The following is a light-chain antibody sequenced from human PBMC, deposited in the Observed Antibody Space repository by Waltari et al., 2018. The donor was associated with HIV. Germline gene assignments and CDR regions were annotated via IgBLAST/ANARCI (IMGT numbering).Light chain of an antibody. CDR3: CSYAGRYLRV. CDR2: DVN. Sequence: QSALTQPRSVSGAPGQSVTISCTGTSSDVGAYNYVPWFQQHPGKAPKFMIYDVNKRPSGVPDRFSGSKSGNTASLTISGLQAEDEADYYCCSYAGRYLRVFGSGTKVTVL. J-gene: IGLJ1*01. CDR1: SSDVGAYNY. V-gene: IGLV2-11*01.